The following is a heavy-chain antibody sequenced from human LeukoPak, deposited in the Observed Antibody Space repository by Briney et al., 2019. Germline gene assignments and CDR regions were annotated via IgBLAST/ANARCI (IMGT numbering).Heavy chain of an antibody. D-gene: IGHD1-26*01. CDR2: ISTGGTTE. CDR3: ARGEQLNYFAY. Sequence: GGSLRLSCAASGFTFSSYEMSWVRQAPGKGLEWVSFISTGGTTEKYADSVKGRFTISRDNAKNSLYLQMYSLRAEDTAVYYCARGEQLNYFAYWGQGALVTVSS. V-gene: IGHV3-48*03. J-gene: IGHJ4*02. CDR1: GFTFSSYE.